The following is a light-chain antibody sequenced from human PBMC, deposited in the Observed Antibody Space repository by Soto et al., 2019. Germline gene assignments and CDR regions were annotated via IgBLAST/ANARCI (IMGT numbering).Light chain of an antibody. J-gene: IGKJ4*01. Sequence: EIVLTQSPATLSLSPGERAALSCRASQSVSSYLAWYQQKPSQAPRLLIYDASNRATGIPARFSGSGSGTDFTLTISSLEPEDFAVYYCQQRSNWPLTFGRGTKVDIK. CDR3: QQRSNWPLT. CDR2: DAS. V-gene: IGKV3-11*01. CDR1: QSVSSY.